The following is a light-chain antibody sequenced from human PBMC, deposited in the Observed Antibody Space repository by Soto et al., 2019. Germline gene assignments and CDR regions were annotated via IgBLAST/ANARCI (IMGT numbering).Light chain of an antibody. Sequence: DIQMTQSPSTLSASVGDRVTITCRASQSISTWLAWYQQKPGKPPKLLIYTACSLESGVPSRFSGSGSGTEFTLTISSLQPDDFATYYCQQSDTFRTFGQGTKVEIK. CDR2: TAC. CDR3: QQSDTFRT. V-gene: IGKV1-5*03. J-gene: IGKJ1*01. CDR1: QSISTW.